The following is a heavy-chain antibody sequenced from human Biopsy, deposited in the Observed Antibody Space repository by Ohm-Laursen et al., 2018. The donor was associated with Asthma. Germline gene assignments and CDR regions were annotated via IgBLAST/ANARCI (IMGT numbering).Heavy chain of an antibody. Sequence: RSLRLSCTASGFTFSSYGMHWVRQAPGKGLEWVAVIWYDGSNKYYADSVKGLFTISRDNSKNTLYLQMNSLRAEDTAVYYCARKARHGDYDFDYWGQGTLVTVSS. D-gene: IGHD4-17*01. CDR2: IWYDGSNK. CDR3: ARKARHGDYDFDY. V-gene: IGHV3-33*01. J-gene: IGHJ4*02. CDR1: GFTFSSYG.